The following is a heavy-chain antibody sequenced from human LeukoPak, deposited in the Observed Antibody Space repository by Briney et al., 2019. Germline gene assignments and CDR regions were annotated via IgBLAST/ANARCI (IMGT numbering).Heavy chain of an antibody. V-gene: IGHV3-15*01. D-gene: IGHD1-26*01. J-gene: IGHJ4*01. CDR3: ATDQRWELPLNY. CDR1: GFTFSYVG. CDR2: IKRKTDGGTT. Sequence: GGSLRLSCAASGFTFSYVGMSWVRQAPGKGVECVGRIKRKTDGGTTDYAAPVKGRFTISRDDSKVTLYMQMNRLKAEDTAVYYCATDQRWELPLNYWGQGTMVTVSS.